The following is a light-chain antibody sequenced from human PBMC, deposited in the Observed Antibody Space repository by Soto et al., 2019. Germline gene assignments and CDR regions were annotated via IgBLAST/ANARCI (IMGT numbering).Light chain of an antibody. CDR1: QDISNY. V-gene: IGKV1-33*01. CDR2: GAS. Sequence: DIKITPSPSSLSASVGDRVTITFQASQDISNYFNSYQQKPEKVPKLLIFGASNLETAVPSRFSGSGSETDFTFTISSLQPEDIATYYCQQYDNRPLTFGGGTKVDIK. CDR3: QQYDNRPLT. J-gene: IGKJ4*01.